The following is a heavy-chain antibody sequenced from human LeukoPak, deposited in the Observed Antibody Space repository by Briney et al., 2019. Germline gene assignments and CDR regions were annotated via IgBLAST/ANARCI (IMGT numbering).Heavy chain of an antibody. CDR3: ARFSDIEMAFAFDY. V-gene: IGHV4-61*01. CDR2: IYYNGNT. D-gene: IGHD5-24*01. Sequence: SETLSLTCTVSGGSVRSGSYYWSWIRQPPGKGLEWIGYIYYNGNTNYNPSLKSRVTISADTSKNQFSLRLSSVTAADTAVYYCARFSDIEMAFAFDYWGQGHLVTVSS. CDR1: GGSVRSGSYY. J-gene: IGHJ4*02.